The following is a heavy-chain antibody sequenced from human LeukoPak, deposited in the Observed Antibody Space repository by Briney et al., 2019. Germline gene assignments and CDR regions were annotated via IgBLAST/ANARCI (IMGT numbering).Heavy chain of an antibody. CDR3: AKSATVTTKGSFDY. V-gene: IGHV3-30*18. D-gene: IGHD4-17*01. CDR1: GFTFSSYG. Sequence: PGRSLRLSCAASGFTFSSYGMHWVRQAPGKGLEWVAVISYDGSNKYYADSVKGRFTISRDNSKNTLYLQMNSLRAEDTAVYYCAKSATVTTKGSFDYWGLGTLVTVSS. CDR2: ISYDGSNK. J-gene: IGHJ4*02.